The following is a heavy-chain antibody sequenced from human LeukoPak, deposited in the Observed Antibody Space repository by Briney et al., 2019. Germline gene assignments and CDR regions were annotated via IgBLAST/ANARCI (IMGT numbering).Heavy chain of an antibody. CDR2: IIPIFGTA. CDR3: ARPNAYYDILTGYYPT. D-gene: IGHD3-9*01. Sequence: ASVKVSCKASGGTXSSYAISWVRQAPGQGLEWMGGIIPIFGTANYAQKFQGRVTITADESTSTAYMELSSLRSEDTAVYYCARPNAYYDILTGYYPTWGQGTLVTVSS. V-gene: IGHV1-69*01. CDR1: GGTXSSYA. J-gene: IGHJ4*02.